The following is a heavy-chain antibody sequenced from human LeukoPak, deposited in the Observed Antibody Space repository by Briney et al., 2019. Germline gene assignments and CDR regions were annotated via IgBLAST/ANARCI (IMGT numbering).Heavy chain of an antibody. CDR2: IIPIFGTA. Sequence: ASVKVSCKASGGTFSSYAISWVRQAPGQGLEWMGGIIPIFGTANYAQKFQGRVTITADKSTSTAYMELSSLRSEDTAVYYCAAVLTGYYYFDYWGQGTLVTVSS. CDR1: GGTFSSYA. CDR3: AAVLTGYYYFDY. D-gene: IGHD3-9*01. J-gene: IGHJ4*02. V-gene: IGHV1-69*06.